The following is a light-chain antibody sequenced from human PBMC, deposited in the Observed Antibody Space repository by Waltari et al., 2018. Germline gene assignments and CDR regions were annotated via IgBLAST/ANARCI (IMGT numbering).Light chain of an antibody. CDR1: QSLVHSDGNTY. J-gene: IGKJ2*01. V-gene: IGKV2-30*02. CDR2: KVS. Sequence: DVVMTQSPLSLPVTLGQPASISCKSSQSLVHSDGNTYLQRFQQRPGQSARRLIYKVSNRESGVTDRFSGSGAGTDCTLKISRVEAEDVGVYYCMQGTHWPYTFGQGTRLDIK. CDR3: MQGTHWPYT.